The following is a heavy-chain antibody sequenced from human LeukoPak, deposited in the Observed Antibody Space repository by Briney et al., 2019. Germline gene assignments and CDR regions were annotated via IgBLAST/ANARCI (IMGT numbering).Heavy chain of an antibody. J-gene: IGHJ6*03. D-gene: IGHD3-10*01. CDR2: IYYSGST. Sequence: SETLSLTCTVSGGSIKNYYWTWIRQPPGKGLEWIGYIYYSGSTSSNPSLKSRVTISVDTSKYQFSLRLKYVTAADTAVYYCARDVPRGTGYMDVWGKGTTVTVSS. V-gene: IGHV4-59*01. CDR3: ARDVPRGTGYMDV. CDR1: GGSIKNYY.